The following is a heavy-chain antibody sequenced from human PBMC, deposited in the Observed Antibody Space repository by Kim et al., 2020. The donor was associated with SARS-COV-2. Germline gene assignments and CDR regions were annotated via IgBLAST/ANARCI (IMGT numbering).Heavy chain of an antibody. V-gene: IGHV4-38-2*02. CDR1: GYFISSGYY. J-gene: IGHJ4*02. D-gene: IGHD6-13*01. CDR2: IYHSGST. CDR3: ARGGEYSTDY. Sequence: SETLSLTCTVSGYFISSGYYWGWIRQPPGKGLEWIGSIYHSGSTYYNPSLKSRVTISVDTSKNQFSLKLSSVTAADTAVYYCARGGEYSTDYWGQGALVT.